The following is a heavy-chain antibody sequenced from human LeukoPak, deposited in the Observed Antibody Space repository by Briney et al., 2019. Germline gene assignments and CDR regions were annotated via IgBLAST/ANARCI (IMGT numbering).Heavy chain of an antibody. CDR3: ARAITMVRGVNPYRGNWFDP. CDR2: IKQDGSEK. Sequence: GGSLRLSCAASGFTFSSYWMSWVRQAPGKGLEWVANIKQDGSEKYYVDSVKGRFTISRDNAKNSLYLQMSSLRADDTAVYYCARAITMVRGVNPYRGNWFDPWGQGTLVTVSS. CDR1: GFTFSSYW. V-gene: IGHV3-7*01. J-gene: IGHJ5*02. D-gene: IGHD3-10*01.